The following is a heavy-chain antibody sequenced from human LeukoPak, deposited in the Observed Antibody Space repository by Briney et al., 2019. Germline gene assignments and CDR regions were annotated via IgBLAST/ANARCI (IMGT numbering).Heavy chain of an antibody. CDR3: ARAPYSNYVYYYYYYMDV. V-gene: IGHV1-46*01. D-gene: IGHD4-11*01. CDR1: GYTFTSYY. J-gene: IGHJ6*03. Sequence: ASVKVSCKASGYTFTSYYMHWVRQAPGQGLEWMGIINPSGGRTNYAQKFQGRVTMTRDMSTSTVYMELRSLRSDDTAMYYCARAPYSNYVYYYYYYMDVWGKGTTVTISS. CDR2: INPSGGRT.